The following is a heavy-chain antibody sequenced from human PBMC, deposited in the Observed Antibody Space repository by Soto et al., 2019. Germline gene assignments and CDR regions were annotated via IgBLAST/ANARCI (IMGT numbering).Heavy chain of an antibody. Sequence: GGSLRLSCAGSGFTFSSYSMNWVRQAPGKGLEWVSYISSSSSTIYYADSVKGRFTISGDNAKNSLYLQMNSLRAEDTAVYYCARDARIMITFGGVIAPYYFDYWGQGTLVTVSS. D-gene: IGHD3-16*02. V-gene: IGHV3-48*01. CDR2: ISSSSSTI. CDR1: GFTFSSYS. CDR3: ARDARIMITFGGVIAPYYFDY. J-gene: IGHJ4*02.